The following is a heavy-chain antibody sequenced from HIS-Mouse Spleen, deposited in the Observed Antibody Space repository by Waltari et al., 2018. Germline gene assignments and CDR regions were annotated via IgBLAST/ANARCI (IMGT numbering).Heavy chain of an antibody. Sequence: QVQLQESGPGLVKPSETLSLTCPVPGCSIRSYYWSWIRQPPGKGLEWIGYIYYSGSTNYNPSLKSRVTISVDTSKNQFSLKLSSVTAADTAVYYCARGSGDHDAFDIWGQGTMVTVSS. CDR1: GCSIRSYY. CDR3: ARGSGDHDAFDI. V-gene: IGHV4-59*01. D-gene: IGHD3-10*01. CDR2: IYYSGST. J-gene: IGHJ3*02.